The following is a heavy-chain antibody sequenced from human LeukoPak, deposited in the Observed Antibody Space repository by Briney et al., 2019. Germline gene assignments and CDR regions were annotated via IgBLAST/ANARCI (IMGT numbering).Heavy chain of an antibody. CDR1: GFNFESYY. Sequence: GGSLRLSCAVSGFNFESYYISWTRQAPGKGLEWISYISNWRDNSINYPESVRGRFTISRDNAKNSAYLQMNNLRAEDTAVYYCAREQWYYFDYWGQGALVTVSS. CDR3: AREQWYYFDY. D-gene: IGHD6-19*01. J-gene: IGHJ4*02. V-gene: IGHV3-11*04. CDR2: ISNWRDNSI.